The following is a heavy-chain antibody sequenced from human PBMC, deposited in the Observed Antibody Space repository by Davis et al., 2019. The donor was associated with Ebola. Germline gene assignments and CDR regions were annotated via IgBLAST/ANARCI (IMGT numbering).Heavy chain of an antibody. CDR2: IYHSGST. J-gene: IGHJ4*02. CDR3: ARVYCSSTSCSLFDY. CDR1: GGSISSGGYS. Sequence: PSETLSLTCAVSGGSISSGGYSWSWIRQPPGKGLEWIGYIYHSGSTYYNPSLKSRVTISVDRSKNQFSLKLSSVTAADTAVYYCARVYCSSTSCSLFDYWGQGTLVTVSS. V-gene: IGHV4-30-2*01. D-gene: IGHD2-2*01.